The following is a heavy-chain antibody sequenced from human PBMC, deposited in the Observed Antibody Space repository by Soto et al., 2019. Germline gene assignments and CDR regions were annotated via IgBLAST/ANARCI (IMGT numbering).Heavy chain of an antibody. D-gene: IGHD6-19*01. V-gene: IGHV3-21*01. Sequence: PGGSLRLSCAASGFTFSSYSMNWVRQAPGKGLEWVLSISSSSSYIYYADSVKGRFTISRDNAKNSLYLQMNSLRAEDTAVYYCARDREYSSGWYTYYYYYGMDVWGQGTTVTVSS. CDR3: ARDREYSSGWYTYYYYYGMDV. J-gene: IGHJ6*02. CDR1: GFTFSSYS. CDR2: ISSSSSYI.